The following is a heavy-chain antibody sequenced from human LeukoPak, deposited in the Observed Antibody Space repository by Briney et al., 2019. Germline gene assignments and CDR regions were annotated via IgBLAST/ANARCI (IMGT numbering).Heavy chain of an antibody. Sequence: ASVKVSCKVSGYTLTELSMHWVRQAPGKGLEWMGGFDPEDGETIYAQKFQGRVTMTEDTPTDTAYMELSSLRSEDTAVYYCATVHQEVVGATDYFDYWGQGTLVTVSS. D-gene: IGHD1-26*01. CDR2: FDPEDGET. V-gene: IGHV1-24*01. CDR3: ATVHQEVVGATDYFDY. CDR1: GYTLTELS. J-gene: IGHJ4*02.